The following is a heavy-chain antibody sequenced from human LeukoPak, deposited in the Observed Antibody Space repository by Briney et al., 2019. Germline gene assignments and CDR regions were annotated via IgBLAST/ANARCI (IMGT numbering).Heavy chain of an antibody. Sequence: PGESLKISCKGSGYSFTNYWIGWVRQMPGKGLEWMGIIYPGDSGTRYSPSFQGQVTISADKSISTAYLQWSSLKASDTAMYYCARHGRYYDFWSGYGSCDYWGQGTLVTVSS. D-gene: IGHD3-3*01. CDR3: ARHGRYYDFWSGYGSCDY. J-gene: IGHJ4*02. V-gene: IGHV5-51*01. CDR2: IYPGDSGT. CDR1: GYSFTNYW.